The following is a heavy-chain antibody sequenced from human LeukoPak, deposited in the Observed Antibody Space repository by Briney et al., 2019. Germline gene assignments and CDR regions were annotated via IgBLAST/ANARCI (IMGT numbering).Heavy chain of an antibody. V-gene: IGHV4-61*02. D-gene: IGHD5-18*01. Sequence: SQTLSLTCTVSGNSISSGDNYWSWIRQPAGKGLEWIGRIYTSGSTNYNPSLKGRVTISGDTSKNQFSLKLSSVTAADTAVYYCARDSSRSYGQTYFDYWGQGTLVTVSS. J-gene: IGHJ4*02. CDR1: GNSISSGDNY. CDR2: IYTSGST. CDR3: ARDSSRSYGQTYFDY.